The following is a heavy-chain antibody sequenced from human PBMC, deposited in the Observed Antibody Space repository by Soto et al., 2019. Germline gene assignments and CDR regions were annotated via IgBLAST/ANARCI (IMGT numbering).Heavy chain of an antibody. Sequence: QVQLVQSGAEVKKPGSSVKVSCKASGGTFSSYAISWVRQAPGQGREWMGGIIPIFGTANYAQKFQGRVTITADESTSTAYMELSSLRSEDTAVYYGARDPEVRPCYDDMDVWGQGTKVTVSS. CDR1: GGTFSSYA. J-gene: IGHJ6*02. V-gene: IGHV1-69*01. CDR2: IIPIFGTA. CDR3: ARDPEVRPCYDDMDV.